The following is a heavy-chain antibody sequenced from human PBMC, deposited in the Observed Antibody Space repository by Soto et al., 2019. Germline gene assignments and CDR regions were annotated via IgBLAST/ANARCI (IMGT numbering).Heavy chain of an antibody. Sequence: QFHLVQSGAEVKQPGSSVQVSCKASGGTFSSYAIIWVRQSPGQGLAWMGGIIPIFGTANYAQKFQGRVTITADESTSTAYMELSSLRSEDTAVYSCASVLELHYYYGMDVWGKGTTVTFS. CDR1: GGTFSSYA. D-gene: IGHD1-7*01. J-gene: IGHJ6*04. CDR3: ASVLELHYYYGMDV. CDR2: IIPIFGTA. V-gene: IGHV1-69*12.